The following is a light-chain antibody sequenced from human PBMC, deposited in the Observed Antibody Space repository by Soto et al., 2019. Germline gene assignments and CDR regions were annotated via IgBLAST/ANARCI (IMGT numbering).Light chain of an antibody. J-gene: IGLJ3*02. CDR2: EVS. CDR3: SSFAGGDSPVL. V-gene: IGLV2-8*01. Sequence: QSVLTQPPSASGSPGQSVTISCTGASSDVGGYNYVSWYQQYPGKAPKLMIYEVSKRPSGVPDRFSASKSGNTASLTVSGLQAEDEADYYCSSFAGGDSPVLFGGGTKLTVL. CDR1: SSDVGGYNY.